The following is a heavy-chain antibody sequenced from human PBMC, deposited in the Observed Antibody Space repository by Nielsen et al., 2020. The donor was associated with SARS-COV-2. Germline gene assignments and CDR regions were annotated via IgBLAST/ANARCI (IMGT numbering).Heavy chain of an antibody. D-gene: IGHD3-22*01. V-gene: IGHV3-30*18. Sequence: WIRQPPGKGLEWVAVISYDGSNKYYADSVKGRFTISRDNSKNTLYLQKNSLRAEDTAVYYCAKDRYYYDSSGYYYSPYYYYGMDVWGQGTTVTSP. CDR3: AKDRYYYDSSGYYYSPYYYYGMDV. CDR2: ISYDGSNK. J-gene: IGHJ6*02.